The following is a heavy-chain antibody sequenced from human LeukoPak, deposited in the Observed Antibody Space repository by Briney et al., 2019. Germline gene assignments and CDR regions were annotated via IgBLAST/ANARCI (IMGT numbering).Heavy chain of an antibody. V-gene: IGHV3-11*04. Sequence: PGGSLRLSCRASGFLFSDAWMSWFRQAPGKGLEWVSYISSSSSTIYYADSVKGRFTISRDNAKNSLYLQMNSLRAEDTAVYYCAAIRLWIGPGAFDIWGQGTMVTVSS. CDR2: ISSSSSTI. D-gene: IGHD3-10*01. J-gene: IGHJ3*02. CDR3: AAIRLWIGPGAFDI. CDR1: GFLFSDAW.